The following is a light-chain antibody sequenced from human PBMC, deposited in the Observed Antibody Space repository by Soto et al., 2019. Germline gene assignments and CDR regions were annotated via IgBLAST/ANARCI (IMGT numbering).Light chain of an antibody. CDR3: CSYAGSSTFVV. CDR1: SSDVGSYNL. V-gene: IGLV2-23*02. J-gene: IGLJ2*01. Sequence: QSALTRPASVSGSPGQSITISCTGTSSDVGSYNLVSWYQQHPGKAPKLMIYEVSKRPSGVSNRFSGSKSGNTASLTISGLQAEEEADYYCCSYAGSSTFVVFGGGTKLTVL. CDR2: EVS.